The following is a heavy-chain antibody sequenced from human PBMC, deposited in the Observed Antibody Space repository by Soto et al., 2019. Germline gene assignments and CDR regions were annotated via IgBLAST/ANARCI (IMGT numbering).Heavy chain of an antibody. CDR1: GFSVTNSY. D-gene: IGHD5-18*01. J-gene: IGHJ6*02. CDR2: LYSSGTT. CDR3: ARGWSKFSYNYPYYYAMDA. V-gene: IGHV3-53*01. Sequence: TGGSLRLSCTVSGFSVTNSYINWVRQAPGKGLEWVSILYSSGTTYYADSVRGRFTVSRDDSKNTLFLHMNSLRADDTAVYYCARGWSKFSYNYPYYYAMDAWGQGTTVTVSS.